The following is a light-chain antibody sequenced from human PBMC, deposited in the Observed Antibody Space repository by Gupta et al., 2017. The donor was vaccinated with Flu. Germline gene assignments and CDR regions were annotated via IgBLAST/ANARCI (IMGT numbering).Light chain of an antibody. CDR3: QQSHSAPLT. V-gene: IGKV1-39*01. CDR2: AAS. Sequence: DIQMTQSPSSLSQSIGDRVTIFCRASENINSFLNWYQQKPGRAPKLLISAASNLHGGVPSRFIGGGFGADYTLTIDSLQLEDFATYYCQQSHSAPLTFGGGTKIEIK. CDR1: ENINSF. J-gene: IGKJ4*01.